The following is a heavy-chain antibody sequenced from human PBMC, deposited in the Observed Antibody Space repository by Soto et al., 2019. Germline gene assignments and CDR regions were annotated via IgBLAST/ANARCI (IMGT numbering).Heavy chain of an antibody. CDR1: GGTFSSYA. J-gene: IGHJ6*02. CDR3: ARGTGITGTNHYYGMDV. CDR2: IIPIFGTA. V-gene: IGHV1-69*12. D-gene: IGHD1-7*01. Sequence: QVQLVQSGAEVKKPGSSVKVSCKASGGTFSSYAISWVRQAPGQGLEWMGGIIPIFGTANYAQKFQGRVTITVDESTSTAYMELSSLRSEDTAVYYCARGTGITGTNHYYGMDVWGQGTTVTVSS.